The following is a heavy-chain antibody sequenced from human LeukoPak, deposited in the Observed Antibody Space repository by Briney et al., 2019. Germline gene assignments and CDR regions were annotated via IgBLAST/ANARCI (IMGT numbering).Heavy chain of an antibody. Sequence: GGSLRLSCAASGFTFSSYSMNWVRQAPGKGLEWVSSISSSSSYIYYADSVKGRFTISRDNAKNSLYLQMNSLRAEDTAVCYCARVEGYCSSTSCPANYWGQGTLVTVSS. J-gene: IGHJ4*02. V-gene: IGHV3-21*01. CDR1: GFTFSSYS. D-gene: IGHD2-2*01. CDR3: ARVEGYCSSTSCPANY. CDR2: ISSSSSYI.